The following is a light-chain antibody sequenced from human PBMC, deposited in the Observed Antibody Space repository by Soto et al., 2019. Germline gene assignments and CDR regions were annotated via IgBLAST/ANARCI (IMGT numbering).Light chain of an antibody. CDR2: LGS. V-gene: IGKV2-28*01. CDR1: QSLLHSNGYDP. Sequence: EIVMTQSPLSLPVTPGEPASISCRSSQSLLHSNGYDPLDWYLQKPGQSPQLLLYLGSNRASGVPARFSGSGSGTDFTLKISRVEADDVGVYYCMQALQSPPTFGQGTKVEIK. J-gene: IGKJ1*01. CDR3: MQALQSPPT.